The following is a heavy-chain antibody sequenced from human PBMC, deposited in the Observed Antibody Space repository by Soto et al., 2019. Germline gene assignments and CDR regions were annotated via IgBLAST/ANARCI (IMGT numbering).Heavy chain of an antibody. J-gene: IGHJ4*02. V-gene: IGHV3-23*01. Sequence: GGSLRLSCAASGFPFGTYAMTWVRQAPGKGLEWVSAISGSGDSTYYADSVKGRFTISRDNSKNTLSLQMNSLRAEDTATYYCAKDRPYRSMVLYFFDSWGQGTLVTVSS. D-gene: IGHD3-10*01. CDR1: GFPFGTYA. CDR3: AKDRPYRSMVLYFFDS. CDR2: ISGSGDST.